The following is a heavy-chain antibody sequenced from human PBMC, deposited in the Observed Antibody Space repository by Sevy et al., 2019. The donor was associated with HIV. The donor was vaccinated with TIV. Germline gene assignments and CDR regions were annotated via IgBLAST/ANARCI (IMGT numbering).Heavy chain of an antibody. CDR2: IKQDGSEK. D-gene: IGHD3-22*01. CDR1: GFTFSSYW. Sequence: GGSLRLSCAASGFTFSSYWMSWVRQAPGKGLEWVANIKQDGSEKYYVDSVKGRFTISRDNAKNSLYLQMNSLRAEDTAVYYCARDVLGSRYDSSGYSDYWGQGTLVTASS. V-gene: IGHV3-7*01. CDR3: ARDVLGSRYDSSGYSDY. J-gene: IGHJ4*02.